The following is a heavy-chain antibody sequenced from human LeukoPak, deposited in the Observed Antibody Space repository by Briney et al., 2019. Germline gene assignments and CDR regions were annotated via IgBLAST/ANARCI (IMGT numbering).Heavy chain of an antibody. CDR1: GDSISSSTYY. CDR3: ARRGGWYRRDFDS. J-gene: IGHJ4*02. D-gene: IGHD6-19*01. V-gene: IGHV4-39*01. CDR2: FYYSEKT. Sequence: SETLSLTCTVSGDSISSSTYYWGWIRQPPGKGLEWIGSFYYSEKTNYNPSLKSRVTIFVDTSKNQFSLKLSSVTAADTAVYYCARRGGWYRRDFDSWGQGTLVTVSS.